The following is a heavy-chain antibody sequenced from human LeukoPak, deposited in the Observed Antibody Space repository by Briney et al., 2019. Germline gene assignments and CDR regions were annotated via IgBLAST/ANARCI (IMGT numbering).Heavy chain of an antibody. J-gene: IGHJ4*02. CDR1: GFTFSSYS. D-gene: IGHD6-6*01. CDR2: ISSSSSYI. V-gene: IGHV3-21*01. Sequence: GGSLRLSCAASGFTFSSYSMNWVRPAPGKGLECVSSISSSSSYIYYADSVKGRFTISRDNAKNSLYLQMNSLRAEDTAVYYCARDLEYSSSTPPGYWGQGALVTVSS. CDR3: ARDLEYSSSTPPGY.